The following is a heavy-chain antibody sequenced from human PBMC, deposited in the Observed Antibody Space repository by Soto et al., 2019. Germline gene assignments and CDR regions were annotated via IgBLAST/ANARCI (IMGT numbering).Heavy chain of an antibody. V-gene: IGHV1-3*01. CDR1: GYTFTSYA. D-gene: IGHD3-3*01. CDR2: INAGNGNT. J-gene: IGHJ6*02. CDR3: ARDLNDFWSGPTPSYGMDV. Sequence: GASVKVSCKASGYTFTSYAMHWVRQAPGQRLEWMGWINAGNGNTKYAQKFQGRVTITGDKSTSTAYMELSSLRSEDTAVYYCARDLNDFWSGPTPSYGMDVWGQGTTVTVSS.